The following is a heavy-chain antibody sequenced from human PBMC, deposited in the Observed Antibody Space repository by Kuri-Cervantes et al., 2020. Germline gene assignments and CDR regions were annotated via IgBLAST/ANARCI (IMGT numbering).Heavy chain of an antibody. Sequence: SETLSLTCAVYGGSFSGYSWSWIRQSPGKGLEWIGEINHSGSTNYSPSLKSRVAISVDTSKNQFSLKLSSVTAADTAVYYCARHRWAARLHYGMDVWGQGTTVTVSS. D-gene: IGHD6-6*01. V-gene: IGHV4-34*01. CDR3: ARHRWAARLHYGMDV. CDR1: GGSFSGYS. J-gene: IGHJ6*02. CDR2: INHSGST.